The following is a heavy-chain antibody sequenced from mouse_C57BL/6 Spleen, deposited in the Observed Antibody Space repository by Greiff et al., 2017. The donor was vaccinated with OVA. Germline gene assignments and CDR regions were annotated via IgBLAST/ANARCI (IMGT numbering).Heavy chain of an antibody. V-gene: IGHV14-3*01. Sequence: VQLKESVAELVRPGASVKLSCTASGFNIKNTYMHWVKQRPEQGLEWIGRIDPANGNTKYAPKFQGKATITADTSSNTAYLQLSSLTSEDTAIYYCAFIYYDYYYAMDYWGQGTSVTVSS. CDR2: IDPANGNT. CDR1: GFNIKNTY. D-gene: IGHD2-4*01. CDR3: AFIYYDYYYAMDY. J-gene: IGHJ4*01.